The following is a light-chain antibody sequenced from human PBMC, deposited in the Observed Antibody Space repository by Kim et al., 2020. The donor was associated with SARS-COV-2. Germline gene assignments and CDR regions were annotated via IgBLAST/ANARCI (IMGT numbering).Light chain of an antibody. J-gene: IGLJ3*02. V-gene: IGLV4-69*01. Sequence: AWVKLTCTRSSGHSSYAIAWHQQQPEKGPRYLMKLNSDGSHSRGDGIPDRFSGSSSGAERYLTISSLQSEDEADYYCQTWGTGIRVFGGGTQLTVL. CDR3: QTWGTGIRV. CDR2: LNSDGSH. CDR1: SGHSSYA.